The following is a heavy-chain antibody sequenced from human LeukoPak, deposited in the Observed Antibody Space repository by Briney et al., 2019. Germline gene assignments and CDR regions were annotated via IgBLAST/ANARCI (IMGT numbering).Heavy chain of an antibody. Sequence: PGGSLRLSCAASGFTFSSYWMSWVRQAPGKGLEWVANIKQDGSEKYYVDSVKGRFTISRDNAKNSLYLQMNSLRAEDTAVYYCARFYGQYSGTYAHDYWGQGTLVTVSS. CDR3: ARFYGQYSGTYAHDY. J-gene: IGHJ4*02. D-gene: IGHD1-26*01. V-gene: IGHV3-7*01. CDR2: IKQDGSEK. CDR1: GFTFSSYW.